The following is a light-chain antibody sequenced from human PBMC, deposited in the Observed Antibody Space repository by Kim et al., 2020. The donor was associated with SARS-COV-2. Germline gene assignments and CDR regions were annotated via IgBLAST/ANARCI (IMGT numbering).Light chain of an antibody. V-gene: IGKV1-5*03. CDR1: HYITRR. Sequence: ASVGDSITIPCRASHYITRRLAWYPQTPGKAPKVLISKASTLESGVPSTFSGSGSGTDFTLTISSLQPDDFATYYCQQYDTYPWTFGQGTKVDIK. J-gene: IGKJ1*01. CDR3: QQYDTYPWT. CDR2: KAS.